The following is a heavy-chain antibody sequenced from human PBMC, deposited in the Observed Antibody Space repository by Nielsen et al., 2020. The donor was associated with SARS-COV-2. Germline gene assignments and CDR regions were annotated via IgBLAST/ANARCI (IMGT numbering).Heavy chain of an antibody. CDR2: IYSGGRSA. V-gene: IGHV3-23*03. CDR1: GFTFTSYA. Sequence: GGSLRLSCAAPGFTFTSYAMSWVRQAPGKGLEWVSIIYSGGRSAYYADSVKGRFTISRDNSKNTLYLQMNSLRAEDTAVYYCAKCSPGAVTTADFDFWGQGTLVTVSS. D-gene: IGHD4-17*01. CDR3: AKCSPGAVTTADFDF. J-gene: IGHJ4*02.